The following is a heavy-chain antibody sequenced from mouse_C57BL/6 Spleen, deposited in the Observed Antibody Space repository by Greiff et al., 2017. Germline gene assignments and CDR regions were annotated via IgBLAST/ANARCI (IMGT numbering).Heavy chain of an antibody. D-gene: IGHD3-1*01. CDR2: ISYDGSN. Sequence: EVKLVESGPGLVKPSQSLSLTCSVTGYSITSGYYWNWIRQFPGNKLEWMGYISYDGSNNYNPSLKNRISITRDTSKNQFFLKLNSVTTEDTATYYCARDRAGHFDYWGQGTTLTVSS. J-gene: IGHJ2*01. V-gene: IGHV3-6*01. CDR3: ARDRAGHFDY. CDR1: GYSITSGYY.